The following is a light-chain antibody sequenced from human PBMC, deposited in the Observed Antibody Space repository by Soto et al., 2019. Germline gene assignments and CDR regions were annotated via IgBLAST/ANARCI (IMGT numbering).Light chain of an antibody. CDR1: QSLLHSNGYNY. Sequence: PLSLRITPREPASISCRSSQSLLHSNGYNYLDWYLQKPGQSPQLLIYLGSNRASGVPDRFSGSGSGTDFTLTISGLQLEYSDVYFCQLYNNWAFSFAPGTRLETK. CDR2: LGS. CDR3: QLYNNWAFS. J-gene: IGKJ5*01. V-gene: IGKV2-28*01.